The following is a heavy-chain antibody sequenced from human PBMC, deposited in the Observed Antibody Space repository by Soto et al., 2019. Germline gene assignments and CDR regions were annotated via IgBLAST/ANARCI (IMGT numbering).Heavy chain of an antibody. D-gene: IGHD1-1*01. V-gene: IGHV3-74*01. CDR3: TRGPRSTSTGTGAF. Sequence: PGGSLRLSCAASGFTFSMYWMQWVRQVPGKGPEWVSRINDDGISTNYADSVKGRFTISRDNAKNTLYLQMNALRVEDTAVYYCTRGPRSTSTGTGAFWGQGTLVTVSS. CDR1: GFTFSMYW. J-gene: IGHJ4*02. CDR2: INDDGIST.